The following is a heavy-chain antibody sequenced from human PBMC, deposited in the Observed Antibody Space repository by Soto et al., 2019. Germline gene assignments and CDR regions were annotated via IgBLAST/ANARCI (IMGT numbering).Heavy chain of an antibody. CDR3: AKGGTPVAAAFEY. J-gene: IGHJ4*02. V-gene: IGHV3-53*02. D-gene: IGHD6-19*01. CDR2: LYSGDVT. Sequence: EVQLVETGGGLIHPGGSLRLSCAASGFTVSGNYMTWVRQAPGKGLEWVSVLYSGDVTDYADSVRGRFTISIDNSNNTVYLQLDSLRAEDTAVYYCAKGGTPVAAAFEYWGPGTLVTVSS. CDR1: GFTVSGNY.